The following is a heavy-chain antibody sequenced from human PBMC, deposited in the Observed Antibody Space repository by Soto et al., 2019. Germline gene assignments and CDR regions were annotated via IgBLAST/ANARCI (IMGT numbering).Heavy chain of an antibody. D-gene: IGHD3-22*01. CDR1: GFTFGDYA. V-gene: IGHV3-49*03. J-gene: IGHJ6*02. CDR2: IRSKAYGGTT. CDR3: TSSPDYYDSSGYYYQYYYYYGMDV. Sequence: PGGSLRLSCTASGFTFGDYAMSWFRQAPGKGLEWVGFIRSKAYGGTTEYDASVKGRFTISRDDSKSIVYLQMNSLKTEDTAVYYCTSSPDYYDSSGYYYQYYYYYGMDVWGQGTTVTVSS.